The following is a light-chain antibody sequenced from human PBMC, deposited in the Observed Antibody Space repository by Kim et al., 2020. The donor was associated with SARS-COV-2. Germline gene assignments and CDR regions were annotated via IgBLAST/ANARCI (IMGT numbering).Light chain of an antibody. CDR1: NSGNKN. Sequence: VALGQTARISCGGNNSGNKNVHWYRQKAGQAPVLVIYRDSNRPSGIPERFSGSNSGNTATLTISRAQAEDEADYFCQVWDSGTGVFGTGTKVTVL. V-gene: IGLV3-9*01. CDR3: QVWDSGTGV. CDR2: RDS. J-gene: IGLJ1*01.